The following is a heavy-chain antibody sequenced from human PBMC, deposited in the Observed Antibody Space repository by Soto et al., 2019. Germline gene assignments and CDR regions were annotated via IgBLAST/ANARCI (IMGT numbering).Heavy chain of an antibody. CDR3: AKEGGVSGSYYISSSYYFDS. V-gene: IGHV3-30*18. D-gene: IGHD1-26*01. J-gene: IGHJ4*02. CDR1: GFTFSSYG. Sequence: QVQLVESGGGVVQPGRSLRLSCAASGFTFSSYGMHWVRQAPGKGLEWVAIISYDGSNTYYADSVMGRFTISRDNSKNTLYLQMKGLRAKNMSMYYCAKEGGVSGSYYISSSYYFDSWGQGTLVTVSS. CDR2: ISYDGSNT.